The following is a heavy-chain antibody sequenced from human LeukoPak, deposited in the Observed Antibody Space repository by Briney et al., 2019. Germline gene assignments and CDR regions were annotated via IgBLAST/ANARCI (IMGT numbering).Heavy chain of an antibody. V-gene: IGHV4-61*02. J-gene: IGHJ3*02. CDR2: IYTSGST. CDR3: ARERIAVAGDAFDI. D-gene: IGHD6-19*01. CDR1: GGSISSGSYY. Sequence: SETLSLTCTVSGGSISSGSYYWSWIRQPAGKGLEWIGRIYTSGSTYYNPSLKSRVTISVDTSKNQFSLKLSSVTAADTAVYYCARERIAVAGDAFDIWGQGTMVTVSS.